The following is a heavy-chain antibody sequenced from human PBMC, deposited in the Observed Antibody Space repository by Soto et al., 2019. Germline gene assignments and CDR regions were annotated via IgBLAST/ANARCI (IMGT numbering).Heavy chain of an antibody. CDR2: ISAYNGNT. CDR3: PRDLGSYHYDSSGSPHY. D-gene: IGHD3-22*01. V-gene: IGHV1-18*01. Sequence: SVKVSCKASGYTFTSYGISWVRQAPGQGLEWMGWISAYNGNTNYAQKLQGTVTMTTDTSTSTAYMELRSLKSDHTAVYYCPRDLGSYHYDSSGSPHYWGQGTLVTVSS. J-gene: IGHJ4*01. CDR1: GYTFTSYG.